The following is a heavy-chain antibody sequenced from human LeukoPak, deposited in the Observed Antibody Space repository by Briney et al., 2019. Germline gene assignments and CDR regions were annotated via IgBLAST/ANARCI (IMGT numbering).Heavy chain of an antibody. CDR2: ISAYNGNT. J-gene: IGHJ3*02. D-gene: IGHD6-19*01. CDR1: GYTFTSFG. Sequence: ASVKVSCKASGYTFTSFGFSWVRQAPGQRLEWMGWISAYNGNTNYAQKFQGRVTMTTDTSTDTAHLELRSLRSDDTAVYYCARRVAVARRDAFDIWGQGTMVTVSS. V-gene: IGHV1-18*01. CDR3: ARRVAVARRDAFDI.